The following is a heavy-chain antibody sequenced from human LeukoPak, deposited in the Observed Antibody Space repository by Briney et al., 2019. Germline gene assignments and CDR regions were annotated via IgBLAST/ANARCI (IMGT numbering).Heavy chain of an antibody. Sequence: GGSLRLSCEASGFTFSDYAMNWVRQTPGKGLEWVSGISGSGGTTYYADSVKGRFTVSRDNSKNTLSLQMYSLRAEDTAIYYCAKANVFGVLDYFDYWGQGTLVTVSS. CDR2: ISGSGGTT. V-gene: IGHV3-23*01. D-gene: IGHD3-3*01. CDR1: GFTFSDYA. CDR3: AKANVFGVLDYFDY. J-gene: IGHJ4*02.